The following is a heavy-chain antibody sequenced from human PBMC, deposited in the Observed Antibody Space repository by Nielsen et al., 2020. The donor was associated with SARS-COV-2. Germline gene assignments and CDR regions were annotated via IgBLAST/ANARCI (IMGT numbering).Heavy chain of an antibody. D-gene: IGHD2-2*02. CDR2: IIPILGIA. CDR3: AREDCSSTSCHTIFDY. J-gene: IGHJ4*02. Sequence: SVKVSCKASGGTFSSYAISWVRQAPGQGLEWMGRIIPILGIANYAQKFQGRVTITADKSTSTAYMELSSLRSEDTAVYYCAREDCSSTSCHTIFDYWGQGTLVTVSS. V-gene: IGHV1-69*04. CDR1: GGTFSSYA.